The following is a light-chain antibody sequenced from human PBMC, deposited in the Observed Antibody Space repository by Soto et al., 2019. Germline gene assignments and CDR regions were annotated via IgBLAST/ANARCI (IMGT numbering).Light chain of an antibody. J-gene: IGLJ1*01. V-gene: IGLV2-8*01. CDR1: RSDVGRYNY. Sequence: QSALTQPPSASGPPGQSVTISCPGTRSDVGRYNYVSWYQLHPGKVPKLLIYEVTKRPSGIPDRFSGSKSGNTASLTVSGLEAEDEADYYCSSFVGSNSFVFRSGTKGTVL. CDR2: EVT. CDR3: SSFVGSNSFV.